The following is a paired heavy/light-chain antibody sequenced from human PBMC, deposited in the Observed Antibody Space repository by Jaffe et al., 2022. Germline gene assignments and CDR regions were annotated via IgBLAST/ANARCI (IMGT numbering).Light chain of an antibody. V-gene: IGKV3-15*01. Sequence: EIVMTQSPATLSVSPGERATLSCRASQSVSSNLAWYQQKPGQAPRLLIYGASTRATGIPARFSGSGSGTEFTLTISSLQSEDFAVYYCQQYNNWPPSVTFGQGTRLEIK. CDR3: QQYNNWPPSVT. CDR1: QSVSSN. J-gene: IGKJ5*01. CDR2: GAS.
Heavy chain of an antibody. Sequence: QVQLVQSGAEVKKPGASVKVSCKASGYTFTSYAMHWVRQAPGQRLEWMGWINAGNGNTKYSQKFQGRVTITRDTSASTAYMELSSLRSEDTAVYYCASSTKHDYGDYIYPYNWFDPWGQGTLVTVSS. V-gene: IGHV1-3*01. D-gene: IGHD4-17*01. CDR3: ASSTKHDYGDYIYPYNWFDP. CDR1: GYTFTSYA. CDR2: INAGNGNT. J-gene: IGHJ5*02.